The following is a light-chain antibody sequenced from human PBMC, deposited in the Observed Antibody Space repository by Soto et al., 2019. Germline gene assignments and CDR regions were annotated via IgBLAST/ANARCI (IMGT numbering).Light chain of an antibody. CDR3: QQYNNWPPSII. CDR1: ESVSSN. J-gene: IGKJ5*01. Sequence: LMTQSPATLSVSPGERATLSCISSESVSSNLAWYQQRPGQAPRLLIYGASTRATDTPVRFRGSGSGTELTLTISSLQSEDFAVYYCQQYNNWPPSIIFGQGTRLEIK. V-gene: IGKV3-15*01. CDR2: GAS.